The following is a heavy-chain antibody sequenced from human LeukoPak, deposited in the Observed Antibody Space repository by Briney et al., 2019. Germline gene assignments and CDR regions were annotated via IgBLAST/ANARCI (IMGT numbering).Heavy chain of an antibody. CDR2: IIPILGIA. V-gene: IGHV1-69*04. D-gene: IGHD3-22*01. J-gene: IGHJ4*02. CDR3: ARDSRVDSIGYRYY. CDR1: GGTFSSYV. Sequence: SVKVSCKPSGGTFSSYVLRWVGQAPGQGLEGVGRIIPILGIANYAQEFQGRVTITAEKSTSTAYMELSSLRSEDTAVYYCARDSRVDSIGYRYYWGQGTLVTVSS.